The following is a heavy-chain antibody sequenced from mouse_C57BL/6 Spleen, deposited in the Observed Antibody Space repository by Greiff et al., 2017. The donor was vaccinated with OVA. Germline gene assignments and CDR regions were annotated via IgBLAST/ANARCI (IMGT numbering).Heavy chain of an antibody. CDR1: GFSFNTYA. CDR3: VRGGNYYGSGYFDY. Sequence: EVQGVESGGGLVQPKGSLKLSCAASGFSFNTYAMNWVRQAPGKGLEWVARIRSKSNNYATYYADSVKDRFTISRDDSESMLYLQMNNLKTEDTAMYYCVRGGNYYGSGYFDYWGQGTTLTVSS. CDR2: IRSKSNNYAT. J-gene: IGHJ2*01. V-gene: IGHV10-1*01. D-gene: IGHD1-1*01.